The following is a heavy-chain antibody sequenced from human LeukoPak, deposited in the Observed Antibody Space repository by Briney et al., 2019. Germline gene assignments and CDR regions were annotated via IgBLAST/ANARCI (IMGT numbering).Heavy chain of an antibody. CDR1: GYTFTGYY. D-gene: IGHD4-17*01. Sequence: GASVKVSCKASGYTFTGYYMHWVRQAPGQGLEWMGIINPSGGSTSYAQKFQGRLTMTRDTSTSTVYVELSSLRSEDTAVYYCARDLYMTAVTTGCFDYWGQGTLVTVSS. J-gene: IGHJ4*02. CDR3: ARDLYMTAVTTGCFDY. V-gene: IGHV1-46*01. CDR2: INPSGGST.